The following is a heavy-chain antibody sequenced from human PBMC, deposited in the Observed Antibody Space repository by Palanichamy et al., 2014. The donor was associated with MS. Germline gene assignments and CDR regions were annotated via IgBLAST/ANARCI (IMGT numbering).Heavy chain of an antibody. D-gene: IGHD3-3*01. Sequence: VQLQESGPGLVKPSETLSLTCAVSGYSISSGYYWGWIRQPPGKGLEWIGSIYHSGSTYYNPSLKSRVTISVDTSKNQFSLKLSSVTAADTAVYYCARLGSRAIFGVVQPPNWFDPWGQGTLVTVSS. CDR3: ARLGSRAIFGVVQPPNWFDP. CDR2: IYHSGST. J-gene: IGHJ5*02. CDR1: GYSISSGYY. V-gene: IGHV4-38-2*01.